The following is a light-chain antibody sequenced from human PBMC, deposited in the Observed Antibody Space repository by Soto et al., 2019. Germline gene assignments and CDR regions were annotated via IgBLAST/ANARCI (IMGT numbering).Light chain of an antibody. Sequence: QSVLTQPASVSGSPGQSITISCTGTSSDVGSYNLVSWYQQHPGRAPKLIIYETTKRPSGVSNRTSGSNSVNTASVTVFGLQAEDEADYYCCLYAGGAAVLVGGGTKLTAL. CDR1: SSDVGSYNL. V-gene: IGLV2-23*01. CDR3: CLYAGGAAVL. CDR2: ETT. J-gene: IGLJ2*01.